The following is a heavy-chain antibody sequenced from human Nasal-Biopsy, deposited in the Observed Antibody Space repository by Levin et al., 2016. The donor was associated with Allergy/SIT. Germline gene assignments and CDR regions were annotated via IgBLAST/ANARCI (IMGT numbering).Heavy chain of an antibody. D-gene: IGHD5-24*01. CDR2: ISTDGRGR. Sequence: GGSLRLSCAASGFTFSGHGMHWVRQAPGKGLEWVALISTDGRGRWYADSVKGRFIISRVNSDNTLSLQMNSLRPEDTALYYCVREMTTIAHDGFDAWGQGTMVTVST. V-gene: IGHV3-30*03. J-gene: IGHJ3*01. CDR3: VREMTTIAHDGFDA. CDR1: GFTFSGHG.